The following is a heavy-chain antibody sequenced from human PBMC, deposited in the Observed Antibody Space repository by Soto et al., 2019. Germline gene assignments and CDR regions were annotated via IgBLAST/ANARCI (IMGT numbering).Heavy chain of an antibody. CDR3: ARVIAAREGGWFDP. J-gene: IGHJ5*02. V-gene: IGHV1-2*04. D-gene: IGHD6-13*01. CDR2: INPNSGGT. CDR1: GYTFTGYY. Sequence: ASVKVSCKASGYTFTGYYMHWVRQAPGQGLEWMGWINPNSGGTNYAQKFQGWVTMTRDTSISTAYMELSRLRSDDTAVYYCARVIAAREGGWFDPWGQGTLVTVSS.